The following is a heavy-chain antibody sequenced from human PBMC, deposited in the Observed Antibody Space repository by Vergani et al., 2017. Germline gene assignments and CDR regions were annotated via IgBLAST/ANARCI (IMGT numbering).Heavy chain of an antibody. CDR2: INHSGST. D-gene: IGHD3-22*01. Sequence: QVQLQQWGAGLLKPSETLSLTCAVYGGSFSGYYWSWIRQPPGKGLEWIGEINHSGSTNYNPSLKSRVTISVDTSKNQFSLKLSSVTAADTAVYYCARYYYDSSGPDDAFDIWGQGTMVTVSS. CDR3: ARYYYDSSGPDDAFDI. CDR1: GGSFSGYY. V-gene: IGHV4-34*01. J-gene: IGHJ3*02.